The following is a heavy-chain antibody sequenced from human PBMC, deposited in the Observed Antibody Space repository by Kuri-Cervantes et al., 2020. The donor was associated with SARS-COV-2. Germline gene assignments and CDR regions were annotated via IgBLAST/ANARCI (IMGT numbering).Heavy chain of an antibody. V-gene: IGHV1-18*04. CDR2: ISAYNLKT. Sequence: ASVKVSCKASGYIFTSYGISWVRQAPGQGLEGMGWISAYNLKTIYAQKVQDRVTMTVDTSTDSAFMEVRSLRSDDTAVYYCARDRWDAILDYWGQGTLVTVSS. CDR1: GYIFTSYG. D-gene: IGHD1-26*01. J-gene: IGHJ4*02. CDR3: ARDRWDAILDY.